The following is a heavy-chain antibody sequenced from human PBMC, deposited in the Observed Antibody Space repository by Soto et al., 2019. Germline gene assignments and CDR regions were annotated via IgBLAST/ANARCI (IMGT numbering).Heavy chain of an antibody. V-gene: IGHV3-23*01. D-gene: IGHD1-26*01. CDR2: ISGSGYST. CDR1: GFTFTSYA. J-gene: IGHJ4*02. CDR3: AKDEGSGSYPDY. Sequence: LRLSCAASGFTFTSYAMSWVRQAPGKGLEWVSLISGSGYSTYYADSVKGRFTISRDNSKNTLYLQMNSLRAEDTAIYYCAKDEGSGSYPDYWGQGTLVTVSS.